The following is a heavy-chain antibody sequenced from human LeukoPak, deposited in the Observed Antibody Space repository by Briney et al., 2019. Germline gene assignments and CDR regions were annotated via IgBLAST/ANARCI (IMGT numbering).Heavy chain of an antibody. CDR2: IWYDGSNK. CDR1: GFTFSSYG. CDR3: ARERAPMVRGVISYGMDV. D-gene: IGHD3-10*01. J-gene: IGHJ6*02. Sequence: GGSLRLSCAASGFTFSSYGMHWVRQAPGKGLEWVAVIWYDGSNKYYADSVKGRFTISRDNSKNTLYLQMNSLRAEDTAVYYCARERAPMVRGVISYGMDVWGQGTTVTVSS. V-gene: IGHV3-33*01.